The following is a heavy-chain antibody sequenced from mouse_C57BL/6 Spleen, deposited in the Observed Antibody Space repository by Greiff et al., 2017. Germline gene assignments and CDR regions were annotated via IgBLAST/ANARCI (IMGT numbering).Heavy chain of an antibody. Sequence: VHVKQSGAELVKPGASVKLSCTASGFNIKDYYMHWVKQRTEQGLEWIGRIDPEDGETKYAPKFPGKATITADTSSNTAYLQLSSLTSEDTAVYYCARGDYDRAWFAYWGQGTLVTVSA. CDR3: ARGDYDRAWFAY. CDR1: GFNIKDYY. V-gene: IGHV14-2*01. D-gene: IGHD2-4*01. J-gene: IGHJ3*01. CDR2: IDPEDGET.